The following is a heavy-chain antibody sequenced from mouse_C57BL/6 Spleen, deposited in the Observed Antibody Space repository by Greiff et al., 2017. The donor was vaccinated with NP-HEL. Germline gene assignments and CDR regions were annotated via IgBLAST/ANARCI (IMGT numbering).Heavy chain of an antibody. Sequence: EVQRVESGGGLVQPKGSLKLSCAASGFTFNTYAMHWVRQAPGKGLEWVARIRSKSSNYATYYADSVKDRFTISRDDSQSMLYLQMNNLKTEDTAMYYCVREGGYYGYDEGYFDVWGTGTTVTVSS. CDR3: VREGGYYGYDEGYFDV. CDR1: GFTFNTYA. D-gene: IGHD2-2*01. CDR2: IRSKSSNYAT. V-gene: IGHV10-3*01. J-gene: IGHJ1*03.